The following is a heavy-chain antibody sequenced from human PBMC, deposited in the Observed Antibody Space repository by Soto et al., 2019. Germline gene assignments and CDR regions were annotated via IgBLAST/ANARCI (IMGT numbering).Heavy chain of an antibody. V-gene: IGHV3-11*01. CDR1: GFTFSDYY. D-gene: IGHD2-8*01. CDR2: ISSRSSTI. J-gene: IGHJ4*02. CDR3: ASGTNGAFFVY. Sequence: PGGSLRLSCAASGFTFSDYYMSWIRQAPGKGLEWVSYISSRSSTIFYADSVKGRFTISRANVKNSLYLQMNSLRAEDTAVYYCASGTNGAFFVYWGQGILVTVSS.